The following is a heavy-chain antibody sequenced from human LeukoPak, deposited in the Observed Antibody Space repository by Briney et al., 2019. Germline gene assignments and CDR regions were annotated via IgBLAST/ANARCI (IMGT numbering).Heavy chain of an antibody. CDR3: ARVGSSSLQSTQLISFDY. CDR1: GYPFPSYF. V-gene: IGHV1-46*01. D-gene: IGHD6-13*01. J-gene: IGHJ4*02. Sequence: APVKVPCKASGYPFPSYFLHWVRQPPGQGLEWMGIINPSGGSTSYAQKFQGRVTMTRDTSTSTVYMELSSLRSEDTAVYYCARVGSSSLQSTQLISFDYWGQGTLVTVSS. CDR2: INPSGGST.